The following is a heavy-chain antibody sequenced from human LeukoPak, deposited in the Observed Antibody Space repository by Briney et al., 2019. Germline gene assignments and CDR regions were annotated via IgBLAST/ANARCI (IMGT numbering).Heavy chain of an antibody. CDR2: ISAYNGNT. J-gene: IGHJ4*02. CDR1: GYTFTSYG. Sequence: ASVKVSCKASGYTFTSYGISWVRQAPGQGLEWMGWISAYNGNTNYAQKLQGRVTMTTDTSTSTAYMELRSLRSDDTAVYYCARDGSDIVVVPAVAPFDYWGQGTPVTVSS. V-gene: IGHV1-18*01. D-gene: IGHD2-2*01. CDR3: ARDGSDIVVVPAVAPFDY.